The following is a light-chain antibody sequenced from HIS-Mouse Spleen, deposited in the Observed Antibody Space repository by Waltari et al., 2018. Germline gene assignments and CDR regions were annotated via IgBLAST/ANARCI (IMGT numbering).Light chain of an antibody. Sequence: QSALTQPASVSGSPGQSITISCTGTRRDGGGYNLVSWYQQHPGKAPKLMIYEGSKRPSGVSNRFSGSKSGNTASLTISGLQAEDEADYYCCSYAGSSTWVFGGGTKLTVL. CDR2: EGS. CDR3: CSYAGSSTWV. J-gene: IGLJ3*02. CDR1: RRDGGGYNL. V-gene: IGLV2-23*01.